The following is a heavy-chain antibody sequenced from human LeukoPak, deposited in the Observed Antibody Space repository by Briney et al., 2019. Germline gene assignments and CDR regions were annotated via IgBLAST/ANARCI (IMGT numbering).Heavy chain of an antibody. CDR1: GCTFSSYW. D-gene: IGHD4-17*01. Sequence: GGSLRVSCAASGCTFSSYWMSWVRQAPGKGLEWVANIKQDGSEKYYVDSVKGRFTISRDNAKNSLYLQMNSLRAEDTAVYYCVYSGDYEKGYWGQGTLVTVSS. J-gene: IGHJ4*02. CDR2: IKQDGSEK. V-gene: IGHV3-7*01. CDR3: VYSGDYEKGY.